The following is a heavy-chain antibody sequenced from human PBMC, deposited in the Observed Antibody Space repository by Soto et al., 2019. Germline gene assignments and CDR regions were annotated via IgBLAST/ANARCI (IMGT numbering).Heavy chain of an antibody. Sequence: EAQLLESGGDWAQPGGSLRLSCAASGFTFSSHGMSWVRQAPGKGLEWIAGRSPGGGTTYYADSVKGRFTISSDNSKTTLDLIMNSLKVEDTALYYCAKDGQYRTDGFDVWGQGTMGTVSS. CDR2: RSPGGGTT. J-gene: IGHJ3*01. V-gene: IGHV3-23*01. CDR3: AKDGQYRTDGFDV. CDR1: GFTFSSHG. D-gene: IGHD6-6*01.